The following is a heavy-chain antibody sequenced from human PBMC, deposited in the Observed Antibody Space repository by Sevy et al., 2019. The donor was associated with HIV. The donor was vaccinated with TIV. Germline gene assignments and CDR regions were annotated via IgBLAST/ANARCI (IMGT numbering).Heavy chain of an antibody. J-gene: IGHJ4*02. CDR3: ARGLVGANLGTDY. CDR1: GFTFSDYY. D-gene: IGHD1-26*01. Sequence: GGSLRLSCSASGFTFSDYYMNWIRQAPGKGLEWISYISFSSNYTMYADSVTGRFTISRDNAKNSLYLQMNSLRAADTAVYYCARGLVGANLGTDYWGQGSLVTVSS. V-gene: IGHV3-11*06. CDR2: ISFSSNYT.